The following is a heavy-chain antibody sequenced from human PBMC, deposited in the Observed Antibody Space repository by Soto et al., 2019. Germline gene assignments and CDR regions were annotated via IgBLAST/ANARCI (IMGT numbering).Heavy chain of an antibody. Sequence: GGSLRLSCAASGLTVSSYAMHWVRQAPGKGLEGVAVISYDGSKKYYADSVKGRFTISRDNSKNTLYLQMNSLRAEDTAVYYCARPNLSFRRVMRYGLDVWGQGTKVTVSS. V-gene: IGHV3-30-3*01. D-gene: IGHD3-3*02. CDR3: ARPNLSFRRVMRYGLDV. J-gene: IGHJ6*02. CDR1: GLTVSSYA. CDR2: ISYDGSKK.